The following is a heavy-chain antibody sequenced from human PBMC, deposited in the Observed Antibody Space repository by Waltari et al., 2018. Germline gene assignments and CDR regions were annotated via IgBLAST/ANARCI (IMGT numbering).Heavy chain of an antibody. J-gene: IGHJ4*02. CDR3: IKGGTSFDW. Sequence: QVQVVDSGGGVVQPGGSLRLSCAASGLTFSLHDMQWVRQAPGKGLEWVAFIRNDGGNAYYADSAKGRFTISRDNSKNMVYLQMNSLRPEDTAMYFCIKGGTSFDWWGQGTLVTVSS. D-gene: IGHD1-26*01. V-gene: IGHV3-30*02. CDR2: IRNDGGNA. CDR1: GLTFSLHD.